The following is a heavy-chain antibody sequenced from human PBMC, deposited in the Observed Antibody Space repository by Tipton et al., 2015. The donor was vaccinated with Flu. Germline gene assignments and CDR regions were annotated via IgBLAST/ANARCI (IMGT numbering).Heavy chain of an antibody. D-gene: IGHD5-24*01. CDR1: GGTFSSYA. Sequence: QSGPEVKKPGSSVKVSCKASGGTFSSYAISWVRQAPGQGLEWMGGIIPIFGTANYAQKFQGRVTITADESTSTAYMELSSLRSEDTAVYYCASNFRDGYNFDYWGQGTLVAVSS. CDR3: ASNFRDGYNFDY. J-gene: IGHJ4*02. CDR2: IIPIFGTA. V-gene: IGHV1-69*01.